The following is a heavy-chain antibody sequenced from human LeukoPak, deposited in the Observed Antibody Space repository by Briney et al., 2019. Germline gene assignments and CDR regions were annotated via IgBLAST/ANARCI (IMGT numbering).Heavy chain of an antibody. V-gene: IGHV1-18*01. Sequence: ASVKVSCKASGYTFTSYGISWVRQAPGQGLEWMGWIGAYNGNTNYAQKLQGRVTMTTDTSTSTAYMELRSLRSDDTAVYYCARDWVYYYGSGSYSPTDYWGQGTLVTVSS. J-gene: IGHJ4*02. D-gene: IGHD3-10*01. CDR2: IGAYNGNT. CDR3: ARDWVYYYGSGSYSPTDY. CDR1: GYTFTSYG.